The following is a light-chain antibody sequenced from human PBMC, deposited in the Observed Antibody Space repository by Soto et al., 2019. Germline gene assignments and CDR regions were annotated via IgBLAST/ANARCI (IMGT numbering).Light chain of an antibody. CDR2: DVS. CDR1: SSDVGTYNF. V-gene: IGLV2-11*01. Sequence: QSALTQPRSVSGSPGQSITISCTGTSSDVGTYNFVSWYQHHPGKAPKLMIYDVSHRPSGVPDRFSGSKSDNTASLTISGLQAEDEADYYCCSYAGSYTFVFGTGTQLTVL. J-gene: IGLJ1*01. CDR3: CSYAGSYTFV.